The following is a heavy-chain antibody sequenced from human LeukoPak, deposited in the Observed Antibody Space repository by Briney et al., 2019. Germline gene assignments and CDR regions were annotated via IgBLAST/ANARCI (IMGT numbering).Heavy chain of an antibody. V-gene: IGHV4-38-2*01. CDR3: ARLATVTTFSY. J-gene: IGHJ4*02. Sequence: SXTLSLTCAVSGYSISSGYYWGWIRPPPGTGLGWIGSIYHSGSTYYNPSLKSRVTISVDTSKNQFSLKLSSVTAADTAVYYCARLATVTTFSYWGQGTLVTVSS. D-gene: IGHD4-17*01. CDR1: GYSISSGYY. CDR2: IYHSGST.